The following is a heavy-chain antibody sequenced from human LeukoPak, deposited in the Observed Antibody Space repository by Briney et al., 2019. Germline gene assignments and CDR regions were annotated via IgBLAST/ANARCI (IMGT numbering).Heavy chain of an antibody. V-gene: IGHV4-61*02. Sequence: PSETLSLTCTVSGGSISSGSYYWSWITQTAGKGLEWIGRIYTSGSTNYNPSLKSRVTISEGTSKNQFSLKLSSVTAANTVVYYCVTGENFDYWAQGTLVTVSS. CDR1: GGSISSGSYY. D-gene: IGHD1-20*01. CDR3: VTGENFDY. CDR2: IYTSGST. J-gene: IGHJ4*02.